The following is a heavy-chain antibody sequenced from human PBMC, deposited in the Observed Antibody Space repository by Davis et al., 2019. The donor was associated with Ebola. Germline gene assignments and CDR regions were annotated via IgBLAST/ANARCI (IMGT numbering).Heavy chain of an antibody. J-gene: IGHJ4*02. D-gene: IGHD2-15*01. CDR3: AGLARGGSLHY. CDR1: GGSISSSSYY. V-gene: IGHV4-39*07. CDR2: IYYSGST. Sequence: GSLRLSCTVSGGSISSSSYYWGWIRQPPGKGLEWIGSIYYSGSTYYNPSLKSRVTISLDTSKNQFSLRLTSVTAADTALYYCAGLARGGSLHYWGQGTLVTVSS.